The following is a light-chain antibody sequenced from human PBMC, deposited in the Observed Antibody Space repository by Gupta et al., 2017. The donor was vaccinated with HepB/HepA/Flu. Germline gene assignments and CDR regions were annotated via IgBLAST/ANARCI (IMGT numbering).Light chain of an antibody. Sequence: DIELIKYPDSMAVSLGEGATMNCKSSQSVVWSINNENWLAWYQQKAGQPPKLLIYWASTRASGVSARFSGSGSETEFTLTISSLQAEDVAVYYCQQYCTSPLAFGGGTEVGIK. V-gene: IGKV4-1*01. CDR3: QQYCTSPLA. CDR2: WAS. CDR1: QSVVWSINNENW. J-gene: IGKJ4*01.